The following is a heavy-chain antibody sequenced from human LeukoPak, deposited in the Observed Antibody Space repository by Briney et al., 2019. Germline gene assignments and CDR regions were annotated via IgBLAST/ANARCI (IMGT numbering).Heavy chain of an antibody. Sequence: ASVKVSCKASGYTFTSYGISWVRQAPGQGLEWMGWISAYNGNTNYAQKLQGRVTMTTDTSTSTAYMELRSLRSDDTAVYYCARDSIAVAGPSSFDYWGQGTLVTVSS. V-gene: IGHV1-18*01. J-gene: IGHJ4*02. D-gene: IGHD6-19*01. CDR3: ARDSIAVAGPSSFDY. CDR2: ISAYNGNT. CDR1: GYTFTSYG.